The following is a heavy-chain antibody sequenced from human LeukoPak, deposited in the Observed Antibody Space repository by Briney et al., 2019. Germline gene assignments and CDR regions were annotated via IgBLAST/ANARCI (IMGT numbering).Heavy chain of an antibody. CDR1: GGSISSSSYY. CDR2: IYYSGST. V-gene: IGHV4-39*01. Sequence: SETLSLTCTVSGGSISSSSYYWGWIRQPPGKGLEWIGSIYYSGSTYYNPSLKSRVTISVDTSKNQFSLKLSSVTAADTAVYYCARQSVKAMVRNWFDPWGQGTLVTVSS. J-gene: IGHJ5*02. D-gene: IGHD3-10*01. CDR3: ARQSVKAMVRNWFDP.